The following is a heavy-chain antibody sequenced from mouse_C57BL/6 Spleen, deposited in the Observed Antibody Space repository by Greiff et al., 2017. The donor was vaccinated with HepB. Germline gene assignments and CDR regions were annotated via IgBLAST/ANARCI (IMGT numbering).Heavy chain of an antibody. J-gene: IGHJ4*01. CDR1: GYTFTSYW. CDR2: IYPGSGST. D-gene: IGHD1-1*01. CDR3: ARRDYGRDMDY. V-gene: IGHV1-55*01. Sequence: QVQLKQPGAELVKPGASVKMSCKASGYTFTSYWITWVKQRPGQGLEWIGDIYPGSGSTNYNEKFKSKATLTVDTSSSTAYMQLSSLTSEDSAVYYCARRDYGRDMDYWGQGTSVTVSS.